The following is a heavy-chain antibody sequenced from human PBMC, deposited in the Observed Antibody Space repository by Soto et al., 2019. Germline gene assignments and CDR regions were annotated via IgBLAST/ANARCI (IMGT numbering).Heavy chain of an antibody. CDR1: GFTFSSYG. J-gene: IGHJ6*02. V-gene: IGHV3-33*01. CDR3: ARGLDYDILTGYGSGGYGMDV. D-gene: IGHD3-9*01. CDR2: IWYDGSNK. Sequence: VGSLRLSCAASGFTFSSYGMHWVRQAPGKGLEWVAVIWYDGSNKYYADSVKGRFTISRDNSKNTLYLQMNSLRAEDTAVYYCARGLDYDILTGYGSGGYGMDVWGQGTTVTVSS.